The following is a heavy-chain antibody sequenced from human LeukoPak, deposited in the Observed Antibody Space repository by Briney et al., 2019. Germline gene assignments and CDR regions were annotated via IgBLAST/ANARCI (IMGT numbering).Heavy chain of an antibody. D-gene: IGHD4-17*01. Sequence: PGGSLRLPCAASGFTFSSYAMSWVRQAPGKGLEWVSAISGSGGSTYYADSVKGRFTISRDNSKNTLYLQMNSLRAEDTAVYYCAKDYGDYTYYFDYWGQGTLVTVSS. CDR2: ISGSGGST. CDR1: GFTFSSYA. J-gene: IGHJ4*02. CDR3: AKDYGDYTYYFDY. V-gene: IGHV3-23*01.